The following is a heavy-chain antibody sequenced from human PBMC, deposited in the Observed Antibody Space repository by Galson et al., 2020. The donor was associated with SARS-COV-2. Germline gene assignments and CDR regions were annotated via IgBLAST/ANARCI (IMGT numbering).Heavy chain of an antibody. CDR2: ISTDSYYI. CDR3: ARSPPASTSGTSIYFDY. Sequence: GESLKISCAASEFTFSSYTMNWVRQAPGKGLEWVSSISTDSYYIYYADSVKGRFTISRDNAKNSLVLQMNSLRAEDTAVYYCARSPPASTSGTSIYFDYWGQGSLVTVSS. V-gene: IGHV3-21*01. J-gene: IGHJ4*02. CDR1: EFTFSSYT. D-gene: IGHD3-10*01.